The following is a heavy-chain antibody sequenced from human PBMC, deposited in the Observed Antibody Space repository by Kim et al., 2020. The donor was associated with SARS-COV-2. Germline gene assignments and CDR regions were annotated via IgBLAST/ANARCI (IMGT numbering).Heavy chain of an antibody. Sequence: GGSLRLSCAASGFTFSSYAMHWVRQAPGKGLEWVAVISYDGSNKYYADSVKGRFTISRDNSKNTLYLQMNSLRAEDTAVYYCARSALPAAHPEFDPWGQGTLVTVSS. V-gene: IGHV3-30-3*01. CDR1: GFTFSSYA. D-gene: IGHD2-2*01. J-gene: IGHJ5*02. CDR2: ISYDGSNK. CDR3: ARSALPAAHPEFDP.